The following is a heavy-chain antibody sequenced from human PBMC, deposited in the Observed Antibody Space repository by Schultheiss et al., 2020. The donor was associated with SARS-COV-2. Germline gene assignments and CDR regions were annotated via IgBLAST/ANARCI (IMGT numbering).Heavy chain of an antibody. CDR2: IYYSGST. CDR3: AAALGSRAFDI. CDR1: GGSISSGGYS. V-gene: IGHV4-30-4*07. Sequence: SETLSLTCAVSGGSISSGGYSWSWIRQPPGKGLEWIGYIYYSGSTYYNPSLKSRVTISVDTSKNQFSLKLSSVTAADTAVYYCAAALGSRAFDIWGQGTMVTVSS. D-gene: IGHD1-26*01. J-gene: IGHJ3*02.